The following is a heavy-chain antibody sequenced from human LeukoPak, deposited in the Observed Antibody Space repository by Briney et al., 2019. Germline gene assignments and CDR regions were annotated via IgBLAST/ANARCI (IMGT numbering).Heavy chain of an antibody. CDR3: ARGPFPPTPITPPYFDMEL. J-gene: IGHJ6*03. D-gene: IGHD2-15*01. CDR1: GFTFSSYS. V-gene: IGHV3-21*01. CDR2: ISSTSTYI. Sequence: GGSLRLSCAASGFTFSSYSMNWVRQAPGKGLEWVSSISSTSTYIYYADSVKGRFTISRDNAKNSLYLQMNSLRAEDTAVYYCARGPFPPTPITPPYFDMELWGKGTTVTV.